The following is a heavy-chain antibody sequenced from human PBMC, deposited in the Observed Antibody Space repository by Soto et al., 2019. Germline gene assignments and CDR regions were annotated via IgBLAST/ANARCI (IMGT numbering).Heavy chain of an antibody. CDR2: ISYDGSNK. V-gene: IGHV3-30-3*01. Sequence: QVQLVESGGGVVQPGRSLRLSCAASGFTFSSYAMHWVRQAPGKGLEWGAVISYDGSNKYYADSVKGRFTISKDNSKNTLYLQMNSLRAEDTAVYYCARDLGDCSSTSCYTEGGYYYYYGMDVWGQGTTVTVS. CDR3: ARDLGDCSSTSCYTEGGYYYYYGMDV. CDR1: GFTFSSYA. D-gene: IGHD2-2*02. J-gene: IGHJ6*02.